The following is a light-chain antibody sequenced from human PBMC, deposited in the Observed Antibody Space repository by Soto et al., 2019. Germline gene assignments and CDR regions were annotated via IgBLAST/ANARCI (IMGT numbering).Light chain of an antibody. CDR3: QHYCSSPRT. Sequence: EIVLTQSPGTLSLSPGERATLSCRASQSVSSSYLGWYQQKPGQAPRLLIFGASNRATGIPDRFSGSGSGTDFTLTISRLEPEDFAVYYCQHYCSSPRTFGQGTRLEIK. CDR2: GAS. J-gene: IGKJ5*01. V-gene: IGKV3-20*01. CDR1: QSVSSSY.